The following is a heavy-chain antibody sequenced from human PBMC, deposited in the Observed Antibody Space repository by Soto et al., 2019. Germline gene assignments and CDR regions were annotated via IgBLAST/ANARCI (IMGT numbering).Heavy chain of an antibody. CDR3: VRETAEDPPPYYYGMDV. CDR1: GFTFSDHY. V-gene: IGHV3-72*01. J-gene: IGHJ6*02. Sequence: EVQLVESGGTLVQPGGSLRLSCAASGFTFSDHYMDWVRQAPGKGLEWVGGIRNKNKSYTTEYAESVKGRFTISRDDSKNSVYLQMNSLKIKNTSVYYCVRETAEDPPPYYYGMDVWGQGTTVTVSS. CDR2: IRNKNKSYTT. D-gene: IGHD7-27*01.